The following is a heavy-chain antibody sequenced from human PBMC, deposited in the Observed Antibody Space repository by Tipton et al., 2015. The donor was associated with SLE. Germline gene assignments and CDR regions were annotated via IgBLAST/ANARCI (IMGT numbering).Heavy chain of an antibody. CDR2: IIPILGIA. D-gene: IGHD3-22*01. V-gene: IGHV1-69*09. CDR1: GGTFSSYA. CDR3: ARAKFGWYYYDSSGYYYFDY. Sequence: QVQLVQSGAEVKKPGSSVKVSCKASGGTFSSYAISWVRQAPGQGLEWMGGIIPILGIANYAQKFQGRVTITADKSTSTAYMELSSLRPEDTAVDYCARAKFGWYYYDSSGYYYFDYWGQGTLVTVSS. J-gene: IGHJ4*02.